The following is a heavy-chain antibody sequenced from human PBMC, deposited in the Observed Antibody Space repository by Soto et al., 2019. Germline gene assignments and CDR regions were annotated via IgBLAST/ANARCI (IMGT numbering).Heavy chain of an antibody. CDR2: ISGSGGST. D-gene: IGHD2-15*01. J-gene: IGHJ3*02. Sequence: GGSLRLSCAASGFTFSSYAMSWVRQAPGKGLEWVSAISGSGGSTYYADSVKGRFTISRDNSKNTLYLQMNSLRAEDPAVYYCAKSAWNPPLDGVVVAAKWAKKLGNSWIGAFDIWGQGTMVTVSS. CDR3: AKSAWNPPLDGVVVAAKWAKKLGNSWIGAFDI. CDR1: GFTFSSYA. V-gene: IGHV3-23*01.